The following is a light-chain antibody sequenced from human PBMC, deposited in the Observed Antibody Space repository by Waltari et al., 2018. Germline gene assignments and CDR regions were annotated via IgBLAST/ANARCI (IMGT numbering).Light chain of an antibody. V-gene: IGLV2-14*01. Sequence: QSALTQPASVSGSPGQSITISCTGTKSAVGGYDFVSWYQQHPGKVPKLIIYGVANRPSGISNRFSGSKSGGTASLTISWLQAEDEADYYCSSYTSKYTHVFGTGTKVTVL. J-gene: IGLJ1*01. CDR3: SSYTSKYTHV. CDR2: GVA. CDR1: KSAVGGYDF.